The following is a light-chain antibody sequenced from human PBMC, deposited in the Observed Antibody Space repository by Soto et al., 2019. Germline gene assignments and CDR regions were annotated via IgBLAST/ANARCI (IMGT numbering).Light chain of an antibody. CDR1: SSDVGNYNL. V-gene: IGLV2-23*02. Sequence: QSALTQPASVSGSPGQSITISCTGTSSDVGNYNLVSWYQQHPGKAPKLMVYEVSKRPSGVSNRFSGSKSGNTASLTISGLQAEDEADYYCCSYAGSSTWVFGEGTKLTVL. J-gene: IGLJ3*02. CDR2: EVS. CDR3: CSYAGSSTWV.